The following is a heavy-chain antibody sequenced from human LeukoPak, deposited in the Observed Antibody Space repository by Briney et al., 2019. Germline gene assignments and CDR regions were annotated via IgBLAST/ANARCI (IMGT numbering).Heavy chain of an antibody. V-gene: IGHV4-39*07. CDR2: IHSRGST. CDR3: ARTTEGGYTYGYFYYYYMDV. J-gene: IGHJ6*03. D-gene: IGHD5-18*01. Sequence: PSETLSLTCTVSGGSITSSSAYNWGWIRQPPGKGLEWIGTIHSRGSTYYNPSLKSRVTISVDTSKNQFSLKLTSVTAADTAVYYCARTTEGGYTYGYFYYYYMDVWGKGTTVTISS. CDR1: GGSITSSSAYN.